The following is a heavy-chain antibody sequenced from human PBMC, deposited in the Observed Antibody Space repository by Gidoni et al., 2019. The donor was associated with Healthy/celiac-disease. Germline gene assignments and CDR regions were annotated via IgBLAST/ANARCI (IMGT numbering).Heavy chain of an antibody. Sequence: QVQLVESGGGVVQPGMSLSLSFAPSGFPFSTFGMHWVRQAPGKGVGWVAVIWYDGSNKYYADSVKGRFTISRDNSKNTLYLQMNSLRAEDTAVYYCARDNKDYDSSGYLDYWGQGTLVTVSS. J-gene: IGHJ4*02. CDR3: ARDNKDYDSSGYLDY. CDR1: GFPFSTFG. CDR2: IWYDGSNK. V-gene: IGHV3-33*01. D-gene: IGHD3-22*01.